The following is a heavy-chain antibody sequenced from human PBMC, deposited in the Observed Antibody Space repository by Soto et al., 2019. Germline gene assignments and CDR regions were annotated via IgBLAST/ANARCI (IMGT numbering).Heavy chain of an antibody. Sequence: QVQLVQSGAEVKKPGSSVKVSCKASGGTFSSYAISWVRQAPGQGLEWMGGIIPIFGTANYAQKFQGRVTITADESTSTAYMERSSLRSEDTAVYYCARDNWNVRCVTKGYFDYWGQGTLVTVSS. J-gene: IGHJ4*02. V-gene: IGHV1-69*01. CDR2: IIPIFGTA. CDR3: ARDNWNVRCVTKGYFDY. D-gene: IGHD1-1*01. CDR1: GGTFSSYA.